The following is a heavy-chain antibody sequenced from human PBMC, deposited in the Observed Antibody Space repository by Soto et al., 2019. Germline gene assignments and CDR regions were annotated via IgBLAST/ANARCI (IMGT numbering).Heavy chain of an antibody. J-gene: IGHJ6*02. Sequence: GGPRTHSCVVGGVSRCGCAMHWFRQAPGKGLGGGTGISYDGSSEYYADSVKGRFTISRDSPKNTVYLQRNSLRAEDTAVFFCAGGGGGYYYYGMDVWGQGTTVTVSS. CDR1: GVSRCGCA. V-gene: IGHV3-30-3*01. D-gene: IGHD3-16*01. CDR3: AGGGGGYYYYGMDV. CDR2: ISYDGSSE.